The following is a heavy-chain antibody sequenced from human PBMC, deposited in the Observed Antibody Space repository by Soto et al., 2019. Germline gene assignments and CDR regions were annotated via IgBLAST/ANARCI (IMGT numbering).Heavy chain of an antibody. J-gene: IGHJ4*02. D-gene: IGHD3-3*01. CDR2: IIPTFGTP. V-gene: IGHV1-69*06. CDR3: RRPGVYYVFWSGYPTFAH. Sequence: QVQLVQSGAEVKKPGSSVKVSCKASGGTFSSYAINWVRQAPGQGLEWMGGIIPTFGTPNYAQKFQGRVTITADKSPGTAYMELGSLRSEDTAVYYCRRPGVYYVFWSGYPTFAHWGQGTLVPVPS. CDR1: GGTFSSYA.